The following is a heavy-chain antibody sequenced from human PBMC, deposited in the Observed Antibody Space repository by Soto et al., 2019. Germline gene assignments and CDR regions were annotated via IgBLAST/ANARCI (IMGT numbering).Heavy chain of an antibody. CDR2: ISSNGGSA. CDR1: GFTFRNYA. CDR3: ANGPVVGANYKYYDMDV. Sequence: GGSLRLSCAAAGFTFRNYAMNWVRQAPGKGLELVSSISSNGGSAYYADSVKGRFTISRDNSKNTLYLQMDNLRAEDTAHYFCANGPVVGANYKYYDMDVWGRGTTVTVSS. J-gene: IGHJ6*02. D-gene: IGHD1-26*01. V-gene: IGHV3-23*01.